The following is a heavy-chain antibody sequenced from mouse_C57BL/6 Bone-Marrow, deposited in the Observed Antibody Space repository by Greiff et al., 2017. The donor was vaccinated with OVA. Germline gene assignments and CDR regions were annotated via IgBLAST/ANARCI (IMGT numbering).Heavy chain of an antibody. D-gene: IGHD1-1*01. CDR1: GFTFSDYY. V-gene: IGHV5-16*01. CDR2: INYDGSST. J-gene: IGHJ4*01. Sequence: EVMLVESEGGLVQPGSSMKLSCTASGFTFSDYYMAWVRQVPEKGLEWVANINYDGSSTYYLDSLKSRFIISRDNAKNILYLQMSSLKSEDTATYYCARDVYGSSYGAMDYWGQGTSVTVSS. CDR3: ARDVYGSSYGAMDY.